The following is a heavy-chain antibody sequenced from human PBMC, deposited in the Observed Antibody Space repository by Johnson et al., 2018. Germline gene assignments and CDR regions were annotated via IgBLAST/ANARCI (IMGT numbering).Heavy chain of an antibody. CDR3: AKVRAAYRYVDFDY. D-gene: IGHD5-18*01. Sequence: VQLVQSGGGLVQPGRSLRLSCAASGFTFDDYAMHWVRQAPGKGLEWVSGISWDSGSRGSAASVKGRFTITRDNAKNSLYLQMNSPRTEDTALYYCAKVRAAYRYVDFDYWGQGTLVTVSS. V-gene: IGHV3-9*01. CDR1: GFTFDDYA. CDR2: ISWDSGSR. J-gene: IGHJ4*02.